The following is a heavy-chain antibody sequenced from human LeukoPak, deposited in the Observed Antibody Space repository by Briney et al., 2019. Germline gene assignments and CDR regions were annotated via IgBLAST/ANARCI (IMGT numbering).Heavy chain of an antibody. V-gene: IGHV4-34*01. CDR1: GVSFSGYY. Sequence: SETPSLTCAVYGVSFSGYYWSWIRQPPGKGLEWIGEINHSGSTNYNPSLKSRVTISVDTSKNQFSLKLSSVTAADTAVYYCARSGETYRDFDYWGQGTLVTVSS. D-gene: IGHD4-17*01. CDR2: INHSGST. CDR3: ARSGETYRDFDY. J-gene: IGHJ4*02.